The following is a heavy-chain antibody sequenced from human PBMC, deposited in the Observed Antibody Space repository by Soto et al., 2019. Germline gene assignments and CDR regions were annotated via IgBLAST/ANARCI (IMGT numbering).Heavy chain of an antibody. Sequence: EVQLVESGGGLDQPGRFLRLSCAASGFTVSSNHMSWVRQAPGKGLEWVSLIYSGGSTYYADSVKGRFTFSRDNSKNTLYLQMNSLRAEDTAVYYCAGPGEQHRYWGQGTLVTVSS. V-gene: IGHV3-66*01. CDR1: GFTVSSNH. J-gene: IGHJ4*02. CDR2: IYSGGST. D-gene: IGHD3-16*01. CDR3: AGPGEQHRY.